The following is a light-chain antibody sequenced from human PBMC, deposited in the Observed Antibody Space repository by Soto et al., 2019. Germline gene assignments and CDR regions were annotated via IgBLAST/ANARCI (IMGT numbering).Light chain of an antibody. CDR1: SSDVGGYNY. J-gene: IGLJ1*01. CDR2: EVS. CDR3: SSYTSSSTLYV. V-gene: IGLV2-14*01. Sequence: HSALTQPASVSGSPGQSITISCTGTSSDVGGYNYVSWYQQHPGKAPKLMIYEVSNRPSGVSNRFFGSKSGNTASLTISGLQAEDEADYYCSSYTSSSTLYVFGTGTKVTVL.